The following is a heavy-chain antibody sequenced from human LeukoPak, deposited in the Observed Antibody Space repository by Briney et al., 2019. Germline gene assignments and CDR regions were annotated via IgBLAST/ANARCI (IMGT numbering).Heavy chain of an antibody. J-gene: IGHJ5*02. D-gene: IGHD1-26*01. V-gene: IGHV3-23*01. CDR1: GFTFSNYA. Sequence: PGGSLRLSCAASGFTFSNYAMSWVRQAPEKGLEWVSAISGSGGSTYYADSVKGRFTISRDNSKNTLYLQMNSLRAEDTAVYYCAKGVGWTNNWFDPWGQGTLVTVSS. CDR2: ISGSGGST. CDR3: AKGVGWTNNWFDP.